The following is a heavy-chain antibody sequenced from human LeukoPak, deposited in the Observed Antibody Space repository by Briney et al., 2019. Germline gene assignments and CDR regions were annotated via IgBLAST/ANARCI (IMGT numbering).Heavy chain of an antibody. CDR1: GFTFSSYW. Sequence: GGSLRLSCAASGFTFSSYWMSWVRQAPGKGLEWVSVIYTGGNTDHADSVQGRFTLSRDNSKNTLYLHMNSLRVEDTAVYYCARGRPPYYFDYWGQGTLVTVSS. CDR3: ARGRPPYYFDY. CDR2: IYTGGNT. J-gene: IGHJ4*02. V-gene: IGHV3-53*01.